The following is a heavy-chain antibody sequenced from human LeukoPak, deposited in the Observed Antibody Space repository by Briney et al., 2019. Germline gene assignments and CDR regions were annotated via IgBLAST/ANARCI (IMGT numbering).Heavy chain of an antibody. Sequence: ASVKVSCKASGYTFTSYYMHWVRQAPGQGLEWMGIINPSGGSTSYAQRFQGRVTMTRDTSTSTVCMELSSLRSEDTAVYYCASHVEAALSGYFQHWGQGTLVTVSS. CDR2: INPSGGST. D-gene: IGHD6-13*01. J-gene: IGHJ1*01. CDR3: ASHVEAALSGYFQH. CDR1: GYTFTSYY. V-gene: IGHV1-46*01.